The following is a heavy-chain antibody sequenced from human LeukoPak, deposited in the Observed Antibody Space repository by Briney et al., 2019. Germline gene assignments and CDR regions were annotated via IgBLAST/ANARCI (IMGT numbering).Heavy chain of an antibody. CDR1: GYTFTSYD. D-gene: IGHD6-13*01. CDR3: ARDRRGKTAGILNWFDP. V-gene: IGHV1-8*01. Sequence: GASVKVSCKASGYTFTSYDINWVRQATGQGLEWMGWMNPNSGNTGYEQKFQGRVTMTRNTSISTAYMELSSLRSEDTAVYYCARDRRGKTAGILNWFDPWGQGTLVTVSS. CDR2: MNPNSGNT. J-gene: IGHJ5*02.